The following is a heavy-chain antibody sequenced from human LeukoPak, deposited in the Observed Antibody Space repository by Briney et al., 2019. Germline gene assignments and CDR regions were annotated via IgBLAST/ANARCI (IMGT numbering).Heavy chain of an antibody. D-gene: IGHD1-26*01. V-gene: IGHV1-18*01. Sequence: ASVKVSCKASGYTFTSYGISWVRQAPGQGLEWMGWISAYNGNTNYAQKLQGRVTMTTDTSTSTAYMELRSLRSDDTAVYYCARSRLDIVGATAVSYWGQGTLVTVSS. CDR2: ISAYNGNT. J-gene: IGHJ4*02. CDR3: ARSRLDIVGATAVSY. CDR1: GYTFTSYG.